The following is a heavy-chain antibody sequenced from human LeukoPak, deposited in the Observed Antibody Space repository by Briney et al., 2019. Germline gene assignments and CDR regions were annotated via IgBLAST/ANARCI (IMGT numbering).Heavy chain of an antibody. V-gene: IGHV3-30-3*01. CDR2: ISYDGINK. D-gene: IGHD2/OR15-2a*01. CDR1: GFTFSSYA. Sequence: PGGSLRLSCAASGFTFSSYAMHWVRQAPGKGLEWVAVISYDGINKYYADSVKGRFTISRDNSKNTLYLQMSSLRGEDTAVYYCARGNTYYFDYWGQGTLVTVSS. J-gene: IGHJ4*02. CDR3: ARGNTYYFDY.